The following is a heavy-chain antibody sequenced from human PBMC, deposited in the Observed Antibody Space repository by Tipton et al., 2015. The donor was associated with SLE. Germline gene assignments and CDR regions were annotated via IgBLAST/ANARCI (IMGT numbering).Heavy chain of an antibody. J-gene: IGHJ5*02. CDR1: GFTLNTHW. CDR2: IKADGSEK. D-gene: IGHD1-26*01. V-gene: IGHV3-7*01. CDR3: VRDVGDLEDGMTAFDP. Sequence: GSLRLSCAASGFTLNTHWMTWVRQAPGKGLEWVANIKADGSEKHLLDSVKGRFTISRGNASNTLYLEMNNLRAEDTAVFYCVRDVGDLEDGMTAFDPSGQLPLVSFSS.